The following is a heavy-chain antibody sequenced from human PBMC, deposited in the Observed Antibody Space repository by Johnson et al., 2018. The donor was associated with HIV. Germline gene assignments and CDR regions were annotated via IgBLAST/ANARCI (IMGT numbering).Heavy chain of an antibody. Sequence: VQLVESGGGLVQPGRSLRLSCTASGFTFGDYAMSWVRQAPGKGLEWVGRIKSKPDGGTTDYAAPVKGRFSISRDDSKNTLYVQMNSLKIEDTGVYYCTTIRPRTFGGVIVMLDGFDIWGQGALVTVSS. D-gene: IGHD3-16*02. CDR2: IKSKPDGGTT. CDR3: TTIRPRTFGGVIVMLDGFDI. V-gene: IGHV3-15*01. CDR1: GFTFGDYA. J-gene: IGHJ3*02.